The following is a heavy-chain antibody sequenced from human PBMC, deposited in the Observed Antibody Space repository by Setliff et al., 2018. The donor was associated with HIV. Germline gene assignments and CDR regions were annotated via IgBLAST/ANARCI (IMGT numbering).Heavy chain of an antibody. CDR3: AKHECCGGCYYYMDV. Sequence: GGSLRLSCTAPGSTFNFFAVSWVRQAPGKGLEWISGMSGCGSGSRTDYVDSVKGRFTISRDNSKNTLYLQLNSLRPEDTAIYYCAKHECCGGCYYYMDVWGKGTTVTVSS. J-gene: IGHJ6*03. D-gene: IGHD2-21*01. V-gene: IGHV3-23*01. CDR1: GSTFNFFA. CDR2: MSGCGSGSRT.